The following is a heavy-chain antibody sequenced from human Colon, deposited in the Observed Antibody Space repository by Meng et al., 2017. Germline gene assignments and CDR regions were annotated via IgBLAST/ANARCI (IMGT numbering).Heavy chain of an antibody. J-gene: IGHJ4*02. CDR3: ARVSSPSVAGASYDY. CDR1: GSIFPDYI. V-gene: IGHV1-2*06. D-gene: IGHD6-19*01. CDR2: IIPKTNST. Sequence: QVQFVPAGAEVKKPVASARIACKSSGSIFPDYIIHSVLQAPGQGFEWMGRIIPKTNSTLYAQNFQGRVTLTGDTSIGTAYMDLSSLTPDDTAVYYCARVSSPSVAGASYDYWGQGTLVTVSS.